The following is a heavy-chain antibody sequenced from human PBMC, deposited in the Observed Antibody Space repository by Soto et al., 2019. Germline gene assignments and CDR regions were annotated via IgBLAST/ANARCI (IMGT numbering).Heavy chain of an antibody. CDR2: IRSKANNYAT. Sequence: EVQLVESGGGLVQPGGSLKLSCAASGFTFSGSAMDWVRQASGKGLEWVGRIRSKANNYATTYVVSVKGRFTISRDDSRNTAYLQMNSLKTEDTAVYYCARGVYDLWNGHPKGLDYWGQGTVVTVSS. D-gene: IGHD3-3*01. CDR1: GFTFSGSA. J-gene: IGHJ4*02. CDR3: ARGVYDLWNGHPKGLDY. V-gene: IGHV3-73*02.